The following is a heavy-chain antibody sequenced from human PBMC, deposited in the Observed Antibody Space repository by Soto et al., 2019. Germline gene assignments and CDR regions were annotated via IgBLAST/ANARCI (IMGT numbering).Heavy chain of an antibody. CDR3: AREGGYDFWSAYDFDY. J-gene: IGHJ4*02. Sequence: QVQLVESGGGVVQPGRSLRLSCAASGFTFSSYGMHWVRQAPGKGLEWVAVIWYDGSNKYYADSVKGRFTISRDNSKNTLYLQMNSLRAEDTAVYYCAREGGYDFWSAYDFDYWGQGTQVTTSS. CDR1: GFTFSSYG. D-gene: IGHD3-3*01. V-gene: IGHV3-33*01. CDR2: IWYDGSNK.